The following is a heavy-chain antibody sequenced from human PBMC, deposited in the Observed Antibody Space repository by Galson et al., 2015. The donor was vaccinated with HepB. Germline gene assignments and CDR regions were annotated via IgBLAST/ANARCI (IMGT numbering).Heavy chain of an antibody. D-gene: IGHD2-21*02. CDR2: ISAYNGNT. Sequence: SVKVSCKASGYTFTSYGISWVRQAPGQGLEWMGWISAYNGNTNYAQKLQGRVTMTTDTSTSTAYMELRSLRSDDTAVYYCAREGDCGGDCYRVPYYYYGMDVWGQGTTVTVSS. J-gene: IGHJ6*02. CDR3: AREGDCGGDCYRVPYYYYGMDV. V-gene: IGHV1-18*04. CDR1: GYTFTSYG.